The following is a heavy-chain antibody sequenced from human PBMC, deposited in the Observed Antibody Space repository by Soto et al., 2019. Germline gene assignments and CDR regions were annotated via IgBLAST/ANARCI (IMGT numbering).Heavy chain of an antibody. D-gene: IGHD3-16*01. V-gene: IGHV4-4*07. CDR3: VRGDVFDI. CDR2: IYSAGST. Sequence: QLQLQESGPGLVKPSETLSLICTVSGGSISGYFWSWVRQPAGKGLEWIGRIYSAGSTNYNPSLKSRVTMSVHTSQNQFTLKLTSVTAADTAMYYCVRGDVFDIWGRGTMVTVSS. J-gene: IGHJ3*02. CDR1: GGSISGYF.